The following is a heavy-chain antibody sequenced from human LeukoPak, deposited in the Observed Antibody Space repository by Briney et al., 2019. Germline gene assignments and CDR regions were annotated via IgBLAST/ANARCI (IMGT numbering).Heavy chain of an antibody. CDR2: INPNSGGI. J-gene: IGHJ4*02. CDR3: ARSALSARLP. V-gene: IGHV1-2*02. Sequence: ASVKVSCKTSGYTCTGYYLHWVRQAPGQGLEWMGWINPNSGGINYAQRFQGRVTMTRDTSISTAYMELSSLTSNDTAVYYCARSALSARLPWGQGTLVTVSS. D-gene: IGHD6-6*01. CDR1: GYTCTGYY.